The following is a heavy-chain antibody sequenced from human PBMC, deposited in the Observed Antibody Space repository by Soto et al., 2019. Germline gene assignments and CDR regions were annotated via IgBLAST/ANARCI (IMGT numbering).Heavy chain of an antibody. D-gene: IGHD3-9*01. CDR2: INDRGSI. V-gene: IGHV4-34*01. CDR1: GGSFSGYY. J-gene: IGHJ2*01. Sequence: QVQLQQWGAGPLRPLETLSLTCGVSGGSFSGYYWAWIRQSPGKGLEWIGEINDRGSINYNPSLKSPVSISVDTSKNHYSLNLRSVTAADTAVYYCAREIHDILTGPPWVWYFDLWGRGTLVTVSS. CDR3: AREIHDILTGPPWVWYFDL.